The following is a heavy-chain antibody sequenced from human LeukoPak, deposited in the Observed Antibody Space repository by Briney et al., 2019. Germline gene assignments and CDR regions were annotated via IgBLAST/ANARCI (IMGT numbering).Heavy chain of an antibody. CDR2: LYSGGST. J-gene: IGHJ4*02. CDR1: GFTVSSNY. V-gene: IGHV3-53*01. CDR3: ESGLGYSSGYWPSFDY. D-gene: IGHD3-22*01. Sequence: GGSLRLSCAASGFTVSSNYMSWVRQAPGKGLEWVSVLYSGGSTYYADSVTGRFTMSRDNPKNTLYLQMNSLRAEDTAVYYCESGLGYSSGYWPSFDYWGQGTLVTVSS.